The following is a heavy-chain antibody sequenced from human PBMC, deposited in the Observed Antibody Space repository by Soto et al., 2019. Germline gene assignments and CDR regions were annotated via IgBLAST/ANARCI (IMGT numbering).Heavy chain of an antibody. D-gene: IGHD6-6*01. CDR3: AKVSSIAARRGDWFEP. V-gene: IGHV3-23*01. Sequence: GSLRLSCAASGFTFSNYAITWVRQAPGKGLEWVSTISGTSGSIYYADSVKGRFTISRDNSKSAVYVQMNSLRAEDTAVYFCAKVSSIAARRGDWFEPWGQGTLVTVSS. CDR1: GFTFSNYA. J-gene: IGHJ5*02. CDR2: ISGTSGSI.